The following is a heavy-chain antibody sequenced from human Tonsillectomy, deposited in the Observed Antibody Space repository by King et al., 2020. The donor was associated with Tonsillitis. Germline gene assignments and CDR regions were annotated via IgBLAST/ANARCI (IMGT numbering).Heavy chain of an antibody. D-gene: IGHD3-22*01. CDR2: ISYDGNNK. CDR3: AKSFYDSSGYSGDAFDI. V-gene: IGHV3-30*18. J-gene: IGHJ3*02. Sequence: VQLVESRGGVVQPGRSLRLSCAASGFTFSSYGMHWVRQAPGKGLEWVAVISYDGNNKYYADSVKGRFTISRDNSKNTLYMQMNSLRAEDTAVYYCAKSFYDSSGYSGDAFDIWGQGTMVTVSS. CDR1: GFTFSSYG.